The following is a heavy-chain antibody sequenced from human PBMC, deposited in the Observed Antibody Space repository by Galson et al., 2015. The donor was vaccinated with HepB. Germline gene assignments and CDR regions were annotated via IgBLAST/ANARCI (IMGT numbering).Heavy chain of an antibody. CDR3: AREYSNTYYFDF. J-gene: IGHJ4*02. CDR1: GHTFTGDF. CDR2: INTNSGGT. Sequence: SVKVSCKASGHTFTGDFMHWVRQAPGEGLEWMGWINTNSGGTNYAQKFQGRVTMARDTAISTAYMELSRLSSDDTAVYYCAREYSNTYYFDFWGQGTLVTVSS. D-gene: IGHD4-11*01. V-gene: IGHV1-2*02.